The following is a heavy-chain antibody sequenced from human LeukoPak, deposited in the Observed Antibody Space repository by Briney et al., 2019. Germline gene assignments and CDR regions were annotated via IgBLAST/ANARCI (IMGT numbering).Heavy chain of an antibody. J-gene: IGHJ5*02. D-gene: IGHD2-15*01. CDR1: GFTFSSYA. Sequence: GGYLRLSCAASGFTFSSYAMSWVRQAPGKGLEWVSAISGSGGSTYYADSVKVRFTISRDNSKNTLYLQMNSRRAEDTAVYYCAKSRIFGWFDPWGQGTLVTVSS. CDR3: AKSRIFGWFDP. CDR2: ISGSGGST. V-gene: IGHV3-23*01.